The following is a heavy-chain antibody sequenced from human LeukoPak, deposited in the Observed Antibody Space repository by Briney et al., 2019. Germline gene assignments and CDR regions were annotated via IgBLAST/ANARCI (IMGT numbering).Heavy chain of an antibody. Sequence: GGSLRLSCAASGFTFSNAWMSWVRQAPGQGLEWVGRIKSKTDGGTTDYAAPVKGRFTISRDDSKNTLYLQMNSLKTEDTAVYYCTTGSLTAYYYDSSGYYYFDYWGQGTLVTVSS. CDR1: GFTFSNAW. V-gene: IGHV3-15*01. CDR3: TTGSLTAYYYDSSGYYYFDY. CDR2: IKSKTDGGTT. J-gene: IGHJ4*02. D-gene: IGHD3-22*01.